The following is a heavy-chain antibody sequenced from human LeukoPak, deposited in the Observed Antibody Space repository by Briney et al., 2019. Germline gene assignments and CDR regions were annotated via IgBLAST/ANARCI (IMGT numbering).Heavy chain of an antibody. CDR1: GFTFSSYS. CDR3: ARGDLWLGH. D-gene: IGHD3-10*01. Sequence: PGGSLRLSCAASGFTFSSYSMNWVRQAPGKGLEWVSSISSSSYIYYADSVKGRFTISRDNAKNSLYLQMNSLRVEDTAVYYCARGDLWLGHWGQGSLVTVSS. CDR2: ISSSSYI. J-gene: IGHJ4*02. V-gene: IGHV3-21*06.